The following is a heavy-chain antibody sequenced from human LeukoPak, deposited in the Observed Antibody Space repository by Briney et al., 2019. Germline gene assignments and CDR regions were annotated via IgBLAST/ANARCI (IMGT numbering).Heavy chain of an antibody. CDR1: GFTFSSYE. Sequence: GGSLRLSCAASGFTFSSYEMNWVRQAPGKGLEWVSYISSSGSTIYYADSVKGRFTISRDNAKNSLYLQMNSLRAEDTAVYYCAREVLWIDYWGQGTLVTVSS. CDR3: AREVLWIDY. J-gene: IGHJ4*02. V-gene: IGHV3-48*03. CDR2: ISSSGSTI. D-gene: IGHD3-10*01.